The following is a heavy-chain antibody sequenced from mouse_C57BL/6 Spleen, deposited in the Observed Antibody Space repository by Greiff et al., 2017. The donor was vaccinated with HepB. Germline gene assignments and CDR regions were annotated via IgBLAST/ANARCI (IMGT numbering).Heavy chain of an antibody. CDR3: ARTPTLGYFDY. D-gene: IGHD3-3*01. Sequence: EVQLQQSGAELVKPGASVKLSCTASGFNIKDYYMHWVKQRTEQGLEWIGRIDPEDGETKYAPKFQGKATITADPSSNPAYLQLSSLTSEDTDVVYCARTPTLGYFDYWGQGTTLAVSS. V-gene: IGHV14-2*01. CDR1: GFNIKDYY. J-gene: IGHJ2*01. CDR2: IDPEDGET.